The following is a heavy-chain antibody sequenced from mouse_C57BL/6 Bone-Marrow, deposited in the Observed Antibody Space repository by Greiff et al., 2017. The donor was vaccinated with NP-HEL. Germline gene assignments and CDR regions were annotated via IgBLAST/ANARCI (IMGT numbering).Heavy chain of an antibody. V-gene: IGHV1-50*01. Sequence: VQLQQPGAELVKPGASVKRSCKASGYTFTSYWMQWVKQRPGQGLEWIGEIDPSDSYTNYNQKFKGKATLTVDTSSSTAYMQLSSLTSEDSAVYYCARTPYAMDYWGQGTSVTVSS. CDR3: ARTPYAMDY. CDR1: GYTFTSYW. CDR2: IDPSDSYT. J-gene: IGHJ4*01.